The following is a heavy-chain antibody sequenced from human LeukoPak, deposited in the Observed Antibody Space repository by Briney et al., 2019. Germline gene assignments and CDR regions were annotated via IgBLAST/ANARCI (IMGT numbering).Heavy chain of an antibody. D-gene: IGHD3-10*01. Sequence: SETLSLTCTVSGGSISSYYWSWIRQPAGKGLEWIGRIYASGVTNYNPSLTSRVTLSVDISRNQFSLKLSSVTAADTAVYYCARTYYYDAFDIWGQGTMVTVSS. J-gene: IGHJ3*02. CDR1: GGSISSYY. CDR2: IYASGVT. CDR3: ARTYYYDAFDI. V-gene: IGHV4-4*07.